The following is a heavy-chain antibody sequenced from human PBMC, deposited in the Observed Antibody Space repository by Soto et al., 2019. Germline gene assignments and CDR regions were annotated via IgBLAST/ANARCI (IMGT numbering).Heavy chain of an antibody. Sequence: QVQLVQSGAEVKKPGSSVKISCKTSGDSFKNYAIGWVRQVPGQGLEWTGSIILLFGTANYARMFEGRVTITADKSTTTVYMELGSLRSEDTAVYYCARLDSTMITFDYWGQGTLVTVSS. CDR2: IILLFGTA. CDR3: ARLDSTMITFDY. J-gene: IGHJ4*02. D-gene: IGHD5-18*01. V-gene: IGHV1-69*06. CDR1: GDSFKNYA.